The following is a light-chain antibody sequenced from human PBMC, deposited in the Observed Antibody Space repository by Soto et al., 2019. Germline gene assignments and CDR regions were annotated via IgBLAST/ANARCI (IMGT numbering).Light chain of an antibody. J-gene: IGLJ1*01. CDR1: SSDFGGYNY. Sequence: QSVLTQPPSASGSPGQSVTISCTGTSSDFGGYNYVSWYQQHPGKAHKLMIYEVSKRPSGVPDRFSGSKSGNTASLTVSGLQAEDEADYYCSSYAGTNNLGVFGTGTKVTVL. CDR3: SSYAGTNNLGV. V-gene: IGLV2-8*01. CDR2: EVS.